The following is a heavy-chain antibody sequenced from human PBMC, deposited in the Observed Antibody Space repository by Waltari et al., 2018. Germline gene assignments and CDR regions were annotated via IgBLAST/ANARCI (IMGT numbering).Heavy chain of an antibody. CDR2: IYYSGGT. V-gene: IGHV4-59*01. CDR1: NVSLKNSY. D-gene: IGHD1-26*01. Sequence: QLQESGPGLVKPSESLSLTCTVSNVSLKNSYWSCIRQPPGGGLEWIGNIYYSGGTDYNPSLESRVSMSVDTSKNQFYLNLNSVSAADTAIYYCTRPVGPGAFDIWGQGTVVTVSS. CDR3: TRPVGPGAFDI. J-gene: IGHJ3*02.